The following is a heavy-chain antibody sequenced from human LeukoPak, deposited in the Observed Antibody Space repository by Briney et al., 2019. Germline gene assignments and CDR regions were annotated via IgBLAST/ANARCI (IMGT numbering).Heavy chain of an antibody. D-gene: IGHD1-26*01. J-gene: IGHJ5*02. CDR2: ISGSGGST. V-gene: IGHV3-23*01. Sequence: GGSLRLSCAASGFSFSSYAMSWVRQPPGKGLEWVSLISGSGGSTYYADSVKGRFTISRDNSKNTLYLQMNSLRGEDTALYYCAKKYSTGLDPWGQGTLVTVSS. CDR1: GFSFSSYA. CDR3: AKKYSTGLDP.